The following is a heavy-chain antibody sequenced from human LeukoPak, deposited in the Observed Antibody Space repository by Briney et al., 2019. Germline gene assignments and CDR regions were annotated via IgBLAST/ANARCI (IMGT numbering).Heavy chain of an antibody. CDR1: GFTFSSYA. V-gene: IGHV3-23*01. CDR2: ISGSGGST. Sequence: PGGSLRLSCAASGFTFSSYAMSWVRQAPGKGLEWVSAISGSGGSTYYADSVKGRFTISRDNSKNTLYLQMNSLRAEDTAVYYCAKDPKHFWSGLLDYWGQGTLVTVSS. CDR3: AKDPKHFWSGLLDY. J-gene: IGHJ4*02. D-gene: IGHD3-3*02.